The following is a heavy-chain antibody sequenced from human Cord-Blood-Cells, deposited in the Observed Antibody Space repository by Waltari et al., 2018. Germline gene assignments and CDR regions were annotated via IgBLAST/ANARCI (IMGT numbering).Heavy chain of an antibody. CDR3: ARVDSYGYCTNGVCYDY. CDR2: MNPNSGNT. CDR1: GYTFTSYH. V-gene: IGHV1-8*01. D-gene: IGHD2-8*01. J-gene: IGHJ4*02. Sequence: QVQLVQSGAEVKQSGASVKVSCKASGYTFTSYHINWVRQATGQGLEWMGWMNPNSGNTGYAQKFQGRVTMTRNTSISTAYMELSSLRSEDTAVYYCARVDSYGYCTNGVCYDYWGQGTLVTVSS.